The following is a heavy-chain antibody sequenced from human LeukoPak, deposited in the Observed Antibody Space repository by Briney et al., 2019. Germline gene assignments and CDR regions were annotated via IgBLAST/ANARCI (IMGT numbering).Heavy chain of an antibody. CDR2: ISSNGGST. D-gene: IGHD1-26*01. CDR3: ARLSVAFSPQFSGNFFVDYFDY. Sequence: PGGSLRLSCAASEFTFKNFDMSWVRQAPGKGLEWVSTISSNGGSTFYADSVKGRFTISRDNSKNTVYLHMNSLRAEDTAVYYFARLSVAFSPQFSGNFFVDYFDYWGQGTLVTVSS. V-gene: IGHV3-23*01. J-gene: IGHJ4*02. CDR1: EFTFKNFD.